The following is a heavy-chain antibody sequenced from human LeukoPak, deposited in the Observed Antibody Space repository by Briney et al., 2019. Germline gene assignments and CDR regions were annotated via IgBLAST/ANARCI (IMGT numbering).Heavy chain of an antibody. Sequence: SETLSLTCTVSGGSISSSSYYWGWIRQPPGKGLEWIGSIYYSGSTYYNPSLKSRVTISVDTSKNQFSLKLSSVTAADTAVYYCARHHHYYGSGIINWFDPWGQGTLVTVSS. CDR1: GGSISSSSYY. CDR2: IYYSGST. V-gene: IGHV4-39*01. D-gene: IGHD3-10*01. J-gene: IGHJ5*02. CDR3: ARHHHYYGSGIINWFDP.